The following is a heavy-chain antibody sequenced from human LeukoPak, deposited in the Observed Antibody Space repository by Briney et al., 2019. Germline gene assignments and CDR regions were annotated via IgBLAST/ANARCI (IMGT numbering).Heavy chain of an antibody. CDR2: ISYDGSNK. J-gene: IGHJ6*02. CDR1: GFTFSSYG. CDR3: ASPGLYCSSTSCYGMDV. Sequence: GGSLRLSCAASGFTFSSYGMHWVRQAPGKGLEWVAVISYDGSNKYYADSAKGRFTISRDNSKNTLYLQMNSLRAEDTAVYYCASPGLYCSSTSCYGMDVWGQGTTVTVSS. V-gene: IGHV3-30*03. D-gene: IGHD2-2*01.